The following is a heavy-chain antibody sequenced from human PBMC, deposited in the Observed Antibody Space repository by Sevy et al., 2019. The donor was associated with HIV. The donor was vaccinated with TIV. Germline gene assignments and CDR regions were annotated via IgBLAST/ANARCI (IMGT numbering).Heavy chain of an antibody. Sequence: GGSLRLSCAASGFTFSSYAMHWVRQAPGKGLEWVAVISYDGSTKYYADSVKGRFTISRDNSKNTLYLQMNSLRAEDTAVYYCAREGGSTLSYYYYYMDVWGKGTTVTVSS. CDR3: AREGGSTLSYYYYYMDV. V-gene: IGHV3-30-3*01. D-gene: IGHD3-10*01. J-gene: IGHJ6*03. CDR1: GFTFSSYA. CDR2: ISYDGSTK.